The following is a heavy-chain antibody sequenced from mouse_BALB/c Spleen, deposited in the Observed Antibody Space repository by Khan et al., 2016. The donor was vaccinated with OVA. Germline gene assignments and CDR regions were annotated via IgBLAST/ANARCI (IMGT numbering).Heavy chain of an antibody. V-gene: IGHV2-3*01. Sequence: VQLQESGPGLVAPSQSLSITCTVSGFSITSYGVNWVRQPPGKGLEWLGVIWGDGSTNYHSVLRSRLSISKDNSKSPVFLKVNSLQSDDTATYYCAKWGRTYAMDYWGQGTSVTVAS. CDR1: GFSITSYG. J-gene: IGHJ4*01. CDR2: IWGDGST. CDR3: AKWGRTYAMDY.